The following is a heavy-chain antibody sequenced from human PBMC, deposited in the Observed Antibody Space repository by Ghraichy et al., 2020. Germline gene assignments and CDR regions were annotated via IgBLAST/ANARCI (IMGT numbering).Heavy chain of an antibody. Sequence: GGSLRLSCAASGFTIDSYWMSWVRQAPGKGLEWVANIKQDGSQKSYVDSVKGRFTISRDNAKNSLYLQMNTLRAEDTAIYYCAREDWAAVAGVDHYYGMDVWGQGTSVTVPS. V-gene: IGHV3-7*03. CDR3: AREDWAAVAGVDHYYGMDV. CDR2: IKQDGSQK. J-gene: IGHJ6*02. D-gene: IGHD6-19*01. CDR1: GFTIDSYW.